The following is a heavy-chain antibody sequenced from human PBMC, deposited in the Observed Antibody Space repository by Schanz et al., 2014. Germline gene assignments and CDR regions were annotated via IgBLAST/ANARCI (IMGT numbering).Heavy chain of an antibody. Sequence: VQLVESGGGVVRPGGSLRLSCAASGFTFSDYYMTWIRQAPGKGLEWVSDISDSGDSTHYADSVKGRFTISRDNSKNTLHLQMDGLRVEDTAVYYCARDAVALVPEYFMDVWGKGTPXTVSS. D-gene: IGHD2-15*01. CDR2: ISDSGDST. J-gene: IGHJ6*03. CDR3: ARDAVALVPEYFMDV. CDR1: GFTFSDYY. V-gene: IGHV3-11*06.